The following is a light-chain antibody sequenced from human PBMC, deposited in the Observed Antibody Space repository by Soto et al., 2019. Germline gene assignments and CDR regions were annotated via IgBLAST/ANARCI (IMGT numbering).Light chain of an antibody. J-gene: IGLJ2*01. CDR1: SSNIGAGYD. CDR2: GNS. CDR3: CSYAGSSTDVV. Sequence: QSVLTQPPSVSGAPGQRVTISCTGSSSNIGAGYDVHWYQQLPGTAPKLLIYGNSNRPSGVPDRFSGSKSGTSASLAITGLQAEDEADYYCCSYAGSSTDVVFGGGTKLTVL. V-gene: IGLV1-40*01.